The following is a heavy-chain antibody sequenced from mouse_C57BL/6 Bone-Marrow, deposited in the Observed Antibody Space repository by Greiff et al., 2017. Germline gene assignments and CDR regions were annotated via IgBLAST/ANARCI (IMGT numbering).Heavy chain of an antibody. D-gene: IGHD2-5*01. CDR2: IYPGGGYT. J-gene: IGHJ3*01. Sequence: QVQLQQSGAELVRPGTSVKMSCKASGYTFTNYWIGWAKQRPGHGLEWIGYIYPGGGYTNYNEKFKGKATLTADKSSSTAYMQFSSLTSEDSAIYYCARGSYYSNCPWFAYWGQGTLVTVSA. CDR3: ARGSYYSNCPWFAY. V-gene: IGHV1-63*01. CDR1: GYTFTNYW.